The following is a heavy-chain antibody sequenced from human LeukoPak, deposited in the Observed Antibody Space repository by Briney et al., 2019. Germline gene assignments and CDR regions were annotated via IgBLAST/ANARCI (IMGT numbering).Heavy chain of an antibody. CDR3: ARVWGIVGATDWFDP. D-gene: IGHD1-26*01. CDR1: GFTFSTDW. J-gene: IGHJ5*02. Sequence: GGSLRLSCAAPGFTFSTDWMHWVRQAPGKGLGWVSRISTDGSITSYADSVKGRFTISRDNAKNSLYLQMNSLRAEDTAEYYCARVWGIVGATDWFDPWGQGTLVTVSS. CDR2: ISTDGSIT. V-gene: IGHV3-74*01.